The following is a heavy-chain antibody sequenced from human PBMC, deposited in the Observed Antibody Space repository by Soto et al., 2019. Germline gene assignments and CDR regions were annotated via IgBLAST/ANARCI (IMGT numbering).Heavy chain of an antibody. V-gene: IGHV1-8*01. D-gene: IGHD3-10*01. J-gene: IGHJ6*02. Sequence: ASVKVSCKASGYTFTSYDINWVRQATGQGLEWMGWMNPNSGNTGYAQKFQGRVTMTRNTSISTAYMELSSLRSEDTAVYYCARDLFYGYYYYYYGMYVCGQATTVIVSS. CDR2: MNPNSGNT. CDR1: GYTFTSYD. CDR3: ARDLFYGYYYYYYGMYV.